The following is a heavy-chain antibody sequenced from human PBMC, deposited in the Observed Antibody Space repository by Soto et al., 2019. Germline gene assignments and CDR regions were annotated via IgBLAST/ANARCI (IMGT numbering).Heavy chain of an antibody. CDR1: GFTFDDYA. CDR3: AKDRQWGGGFDYYGMDV. D-gene: IGHD1-26*01. CDR2: ITWNSGRR. J-gene: IGHJ6*02. V-gene: IGHV3-9*01. Sequence: EMQVVESGGGLVQPGRSLRLSCAASGFTFDDYAMHWVRQAPGKGLEWVSGITWNSGRRDYADSVKGRFTISRDNAKNSLWLQMNSLRAEDTALYYCAKDRQWGGGFDYYGMDVWGQGTTVTVSS.